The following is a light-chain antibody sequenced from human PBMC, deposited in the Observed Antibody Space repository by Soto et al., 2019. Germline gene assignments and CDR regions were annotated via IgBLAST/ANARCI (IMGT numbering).Light chain of an antibody. J-gene: IGLJ1*01. CDR1: SSDVGGYNY. CDR3: SSYTSSSTHYV. CDR2: DVS. V-gene: IGLV2-14*01. Sequence: QSALTQPASVSGSPGQSTTISCTGTSSDVGGYNYASWYQQHPGKAPKLMIYDVSNRPSGVSNRFSGSKSGNTASLTISGLQAEDEADYYCSSYTSSSTHYVFGTGTKVTVL.